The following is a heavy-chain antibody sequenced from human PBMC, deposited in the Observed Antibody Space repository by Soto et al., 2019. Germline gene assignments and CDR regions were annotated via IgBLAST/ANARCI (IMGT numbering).Heavy chain of an antibody. CDR3: AKDRFGGRWFGELGPDFDY. CDR1: GFTFDDYT. CDR2: ISWDGGST. Sequence: EVQLVESGGVVVQPGGSLRLSCAASGFTFDDYTMHWVRQAPGKGLEWVSLISWDGGSTYYADSVKGRFTISRDNSKNSLYLQMNSLRTEDTALYYCAKDRFGGRWFGELGPDFDYWGQGTLVTVSS. D-gene: IGHD3-10*01. V-gene: IGHV3-43*01. J-gene: IGHJ4*02.